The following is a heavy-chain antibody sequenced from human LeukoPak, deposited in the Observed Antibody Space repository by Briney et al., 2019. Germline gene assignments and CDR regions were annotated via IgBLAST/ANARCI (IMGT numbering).Heavy chain of an antibody. V-gene: IGHV4-39*01. D-gene: IGHD1-26*01. CDR2: IFYSGST. CDR1: GGSINSYGYY. J-gene: IGHJ4*02. Sequence: PSETLSLTCSVSGGSINSYGYYWAWIRLPPGKRPEWIGSIFYSGSTHYNPSLQSRITISADTSKGQLSLKLSSVTAADTAVYYCARQGVGATDFWGQGSLVTVSS. CDR3: ARQGVGATDF.